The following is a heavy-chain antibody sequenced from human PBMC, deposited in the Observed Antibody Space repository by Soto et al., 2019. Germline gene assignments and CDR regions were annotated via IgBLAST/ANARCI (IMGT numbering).Heavy chain of an antibody. V-gene: IGHV5-51*01. J-gene: IGHJ6*02. CDR1: GYSFTSYW. D-gene: IGHD6-19*01. CDR2: IYPGDSDT. CDR3: ARSRRGAYSSGWYSLSGYYNYGIDV. Sequence: GESLKISCKVSGYSFTSYWIGWVRQMPGKGLEWMGIIYPGDSDTRYSPSFQGQVTISADKSISTAYLQWSSLKASDTAMYYCARSRRGAYSSGWYSLSGYYNYGIDVWGQGTKVTVSS.